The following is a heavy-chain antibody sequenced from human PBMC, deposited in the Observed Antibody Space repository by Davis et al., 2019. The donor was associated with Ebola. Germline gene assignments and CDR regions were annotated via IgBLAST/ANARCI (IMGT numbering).Heavy chain of an antibody. CDR3: ATRSGRSWYIY. Sequence: AASVKVSCKVSGYTLTDLSMHWVRQAPGEGLAWLGGFNLEEAETIYAQKFQGRVTMTEDTSTDTAYMEMSGLRSEDTAVYYCATRSGRSWYIYWSQGTLVTVSS. V-gene: IGHV1-24*01. J-gene: IGHJ4*02. CDR1: GYTLTDLS. D-gene: IGHD6-13*01. CDR2: FNLEEAET.